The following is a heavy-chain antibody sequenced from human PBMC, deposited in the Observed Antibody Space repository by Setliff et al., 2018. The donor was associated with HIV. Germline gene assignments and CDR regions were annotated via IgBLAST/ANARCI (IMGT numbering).Heavy chain of an antibody. CDR3: TRDRRGSNSWSGYNGGFDY. V-gene: IGHV3-23*01. J-gene: IGHJ4*02. Sequence: PGGSLRLSCAASEFTLSGYSMSWVRQVPGKGLEWVSAIDPSGSRIFYSDSVKGRFTISRDDSKTIAYLQMNSLTTEDTAVYFCTRDRRGSNSWSGYNGGFDYWGQGTLVTVSS. D-gene: IGHD3-3*01. CDR2: IDPSGSRI. CDR1: EFTLSGYS.